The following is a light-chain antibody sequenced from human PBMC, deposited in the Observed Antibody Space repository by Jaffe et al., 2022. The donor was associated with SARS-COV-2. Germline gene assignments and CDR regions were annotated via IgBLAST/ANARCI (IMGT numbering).Light chain of an antibody. J-gene: IGLJ2*01. CDR3: GTWDSSLSDVL. V-gene: IGLV1-51*02. CDR2: ENK. CDR1: SSNIGNND. Sequence: QSVLTQPPSVSAAPGQKVTISCSGSSSNIGNNDVSWYQQVPGTAPKLLIYENKKRPSGIPDRFSGSKSGTSATLGITGLQTGDEADYYCGTWDSSLSDVLFGGGTKVTVL.